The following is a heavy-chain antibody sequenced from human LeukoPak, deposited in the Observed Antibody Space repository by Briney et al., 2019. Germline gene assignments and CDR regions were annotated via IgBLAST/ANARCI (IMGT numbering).Heavy chain of an antibody. CDR1: GYTFTGYY. Sequence: ASVKVSCKASGYTFTGYYMHWVRPAPGQGLEWMGWINSNSGGTNYAQKFQGRVTVTRDTSISTAYMELTRLRSGDTAVYYCARGIAAGTAFDIWGQGTMVTVSS. J-gene: IGHJ3*02. V-gene: IGHV1-2*02. D-gene: IGHD6-13*01. CDR3: ARGIAAGTAFDI. CDR2: INSNSGGT.